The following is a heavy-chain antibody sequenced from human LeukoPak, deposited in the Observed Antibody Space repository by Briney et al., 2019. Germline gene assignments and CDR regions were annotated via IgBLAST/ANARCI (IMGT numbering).Heavy chain of an antibody. D-gene: IGHD3-10*01. CDR2: ISGSGGST. J-gene: IGHJ6*04. CDR3: AKVPYYYGSGSYDSGMDV. CDR1: GFTFSSYG. Sequence: PGRSLRLSCAASGFTFSSYGMHWVRQAPGKGLEWVSAISGSGGSTYYADSVKGRFTISRDNSKNTLYLQMNSLRAEDTAVYYCAKVPYYYGSGSYDSGMDVWGKGTTVTVSS. V-gene: IGHV3-23*01.